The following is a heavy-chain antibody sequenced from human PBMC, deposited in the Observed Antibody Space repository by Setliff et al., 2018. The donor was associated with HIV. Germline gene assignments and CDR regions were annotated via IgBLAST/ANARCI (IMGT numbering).Heavy chain of an antibody. J-gene: IGHJ6*03. D-gene: IGHD3-3*01. CDR1: GGSITSNNYY. CDR2: FYYSGST. CDR3: VRRVYDFWSGLVGYSYYMDV. Sequence: SETLSLTCTVSGGSITSNNYYWGWIRQPPGRGLEWIGTFYYSGSTYYNSSLKSRVTISVDTSTNRFSLRLNSVTAADTAVYYCVRRVYDFWSGLVGYSYYMDVWGKGTTVTVSS. V-gene: IGHV4-39*01.